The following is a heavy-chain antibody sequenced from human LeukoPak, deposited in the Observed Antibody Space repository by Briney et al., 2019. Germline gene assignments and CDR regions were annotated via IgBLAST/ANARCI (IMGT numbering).Heavy chain of an antibody. CDR3: ARAYDILTGWLDY. Sequence: GGSLRLSCAASGFTFSSYAMHWVRQAPGKGLEWVAVISYDGSNKYYADSVKGRFTISRDNSKNTLYLQMNSLRAEDTAVYYCARAYDILTGWLDYWGQGTLVIVSS. CDR2: ISYDGSNK. V-gene: IGHV3-30-3*01. CDR1: GFTFSSYA. D-gene: IGHD3-9*01. J-gene: IGHJ4*02.